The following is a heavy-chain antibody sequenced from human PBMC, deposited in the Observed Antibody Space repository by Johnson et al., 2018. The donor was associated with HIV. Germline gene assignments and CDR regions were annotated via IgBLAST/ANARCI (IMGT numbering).Heavy chain of an antibody. CDR1: GFTFSSYW. D-gene: IGHD2-15*01. CDR3: AKDSTCSGGSSGAFDI. V-gene: IGHV3-7*03. J-gene: IGHJ3*02. Sequence: VQLVESGGGVFQPGGSLRLSCAASGFTFSSYWMSWVRQAPGKGLEWVANIKQDGSEKYYVDSVKGRFTISRDNAKNSLYLQMNGLRAEDTAVYYCAKDSTCSGGSSGAFDIWGQGTMVTVSS. CDR2: IKQDGSEK.